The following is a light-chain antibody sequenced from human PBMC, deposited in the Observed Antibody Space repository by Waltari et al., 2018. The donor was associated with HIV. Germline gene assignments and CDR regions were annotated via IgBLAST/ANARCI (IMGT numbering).Light chain of an antibody. CDR2: GAS. V-gene: IGKV3-20*01. CDR1: QSVSSSY. CDR3: QQYGSSQWT. J-gene: IGKJ1*01. Sequence: EIVLTLSPGTLSLSPGERATLSCRASQSVSSSYLAWYQQKPGQAPRLLIYGASSRATGIPDRFSGSGSGTDFTLTISRLEPEDFAVYYCQQYGSSQWTFGQGTKVEIK.